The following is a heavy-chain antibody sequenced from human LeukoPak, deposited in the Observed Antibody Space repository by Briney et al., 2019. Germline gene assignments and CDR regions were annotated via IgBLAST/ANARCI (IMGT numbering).Heavy chain of an antibody. J-gene: IGHJ4*02. CDR2: ISSSSTYI. D-gene: IGHD3-9*01. V-gene: IGHV3-21*01. CDR3: ARAYDILTGYPNNYFDY. CDR1: GFTFSSYS. Sequence: GGSLRLSCAASGFTFSSYSMNWVRQAPGKGLEWVSSISSSSTYIYYADSVKGRFTISRDNAKNSLYLQMNSLRAEDTAVYYCARAYDILTGYPNNYFDYWGQGTLVTVSS.